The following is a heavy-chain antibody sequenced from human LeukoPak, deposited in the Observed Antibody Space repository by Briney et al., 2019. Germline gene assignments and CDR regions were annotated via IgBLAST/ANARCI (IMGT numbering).Heavy chain of an antibody. D-gene: IGHD3-9*01. CDR2: ITSSGGST. CDR1: GFTFSSYA. J-gene: IGHJ4*02. CDR3: VTESTGTLDY. V-gene: IGHV3-23*01. Sequence: GGSLRLSCVASGFTFSSYAMNWVRQAPGIGLEWVSVITSSGGSTAHADSVRGRFTISRDNSKNTLYMQMNSLRAEDTAVYYCVTESTGTLDYWGQGILVTVSS.